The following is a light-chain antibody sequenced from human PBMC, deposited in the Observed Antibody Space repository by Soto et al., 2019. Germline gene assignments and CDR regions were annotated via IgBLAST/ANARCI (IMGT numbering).Light chain of an antibody. J-gene: IGKJ2*01. V-gene: IGKV3-15*01. Sequence: EIVMTQSPATLSVSPGERATLSCRASQSVSSNLAWYQQKRGQAPRLLIYGATIRATGIPARFSGSESGTEFTLTISSLQSEDVAVYYCQQYHNWPPMYTFGQGTKLEIK. CDR1: QSVSSN. CDR3: QQYHNWPPMYT. CDR2: GAT.